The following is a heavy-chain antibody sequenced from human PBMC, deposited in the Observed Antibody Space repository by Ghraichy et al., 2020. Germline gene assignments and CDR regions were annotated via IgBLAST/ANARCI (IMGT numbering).Heavy chain of an antibody. CDR1: GGSINSYY. CDR3: AANYGVNSWLDP. J-gene: IGHJ5*02. Sequence: SETLSLTCTVSGGSINSYYGSWIRQPAGKGLEWIGRIYNDGITNYNPALQSRVTMSVDTSKNQYSLKLRSVTAADTAVYYCAANYGVNSWLDPWGQGTLVTVSS. D-gene: IGHD4-23*01. V-gene: IGHV4-4*07. CDR2: IYNDGIT.